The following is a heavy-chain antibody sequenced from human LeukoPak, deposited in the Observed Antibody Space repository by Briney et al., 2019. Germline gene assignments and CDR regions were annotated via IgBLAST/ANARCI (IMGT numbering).Heavy chain of an antibody. CDR2: ISYDGSHE. J-gene: IGHJ6*02. CDR1: GFTFRSYA. CDR3: ARESNRWYDMDV. D-gene: IGHD2-15*01. V-gene: IGHV3-30-3*01. Sequence: GGSLRLSCAGSGFTFRSYAIHWVRLAPGKGLEWVALISYDGSHEYYADSVKGRLTISRDNPKNTVYLQMNGLTTEDTAVYYCARESNRWYDMDVRGQGTTVTVSS.